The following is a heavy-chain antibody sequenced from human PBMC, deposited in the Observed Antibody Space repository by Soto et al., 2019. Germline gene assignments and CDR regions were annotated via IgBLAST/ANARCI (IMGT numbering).Heavy chain of an antibody. CDR2: ISYDGSNK. Sequence: PVGSLRLSCAASGFTFSSYGMHWVRQAPGKGLEWVAVISYDGSNKYYADSVKGRFTISRDNSKNTLYLQMNSLRAEDTAVYYCAKDTTLEVRGDNWFDPWGQGTLVTVSS. CDR3: AKDTTLEVRGDNWFDP. CDR1: GFTFSSYG. D-gene: IGHD3-10*01. J-gene: IGHJ5*02. V-gene: IGHV3-30*18.